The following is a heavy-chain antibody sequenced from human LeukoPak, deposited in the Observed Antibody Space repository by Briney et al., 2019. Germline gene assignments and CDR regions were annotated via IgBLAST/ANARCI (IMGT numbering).Heavy chain of an antibody. CDR2: ISSSSSYI. CDR1: GFTFSSYS. V-gene: IGHV3-21*01. CDR3: ARDVYYDILTGYYRGYYYGMDV. D-gene: IGHD3-9*01. J-gene: IGHJ6*02. Sequence: PGGSLRLSCAASGFTFSSYSMNWVRQAPGKGLEWVSSISSSSSYIYYADSVKGRFTISRDNAKNSLYLQMNSLRAEDTAVYYCARDVYYDILTGYYRGYYYGMDVWGQGTTVTVSS.